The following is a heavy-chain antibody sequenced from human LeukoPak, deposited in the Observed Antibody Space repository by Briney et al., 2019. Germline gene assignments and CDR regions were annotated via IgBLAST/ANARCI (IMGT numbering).Heavy chain of an antibody. CDR1: GYTFTGYY. J-gene: IGHJ4*02. Sequence: ASVKVSCKASGYTFTGYYMHWVRQAPGQGFEWMGWINPNSGGTNYAQKFQGRVTMTRDTSISTAYMELSRLRSDDTAVYYCASCSSTSCHTQFDYWGQGTLVTVSS. V-gene: IGHV1-2*02. CDR2: INPNSGGT. D-gene: IGHD2-2*01. CDR3: ASCSSTSCHTQFDY.